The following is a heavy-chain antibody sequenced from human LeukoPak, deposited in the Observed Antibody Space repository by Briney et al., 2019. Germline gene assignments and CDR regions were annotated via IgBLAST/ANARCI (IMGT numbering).Heavy chain of an antibody. CDR2: INHSGST. D-gene: IGHD6-19*01. CDR3: AREVPAVAGTRNAFDI. V-gene: IGHV4-34*01. Sequence: SETLSLTCAVYGGSFSGYYWSWIRQPPGKGLEWIGEINHSGSTNYNPSLKSRVTISVDTSKNQFSLKLSSVTAADTAVYYCAREVPAVAGTRNAFDIWGQGTMVTVSS. J-gene: IGHJ3*02. CDR1: GGSFSGYY.